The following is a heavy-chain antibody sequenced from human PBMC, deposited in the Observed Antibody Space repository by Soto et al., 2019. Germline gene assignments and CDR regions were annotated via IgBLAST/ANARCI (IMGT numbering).Heavy chain of an antibody. CDR3: ARVGGSGYFDY. D-gene: IGHD3-16*01. Sequence: QVQLVESGGGVVQPGRSLRLSCAASGFTFSSYAMHWVRQAPGKGLEWVAVISYDGSNKYYADSVKGRFTISRDNSKNTLYLQMNSLRAEGTAVYYGARVGGSGYFDYRGQGTLVTVSS. V-gene: IGHV3-30*14. J-gene: IGHJ4*02. CDR2: ISYDGSNK. CDR1: GFTFSSYA.